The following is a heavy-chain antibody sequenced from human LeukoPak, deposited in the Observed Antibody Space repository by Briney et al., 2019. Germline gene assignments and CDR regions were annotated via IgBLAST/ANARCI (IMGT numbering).Heavy chain of an antibody. CDR2: ISSSSSYI. CDR1: GFTFSSYS. J-gene: IGHJ5*02. CDR3: ARGTYCSSTSCNPS. Sequence: WGALRLSCAASGFTFSSYSMNWVRQAPGKGLEWVSSISSSSSYIYYADSVKGRFTISRDNAKNSLYLQMNSLRAEDRAVYYCARGTYCSSTSCNPSWGQGPLATSPQ. D-gene: IGHD2-2*01. V-gene: IGHV3-21*01.